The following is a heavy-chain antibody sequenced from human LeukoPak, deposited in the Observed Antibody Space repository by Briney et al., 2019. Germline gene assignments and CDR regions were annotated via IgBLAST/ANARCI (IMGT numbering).Heavy chain of an antibody. CDR3: AGASAFDI. Sequence: PSETLSLTCAVYGGSFSGYYWSWIRQPPGKGLEWIGEINHSGSTNYNPSLKSRVTISVDTSKNQFSLKLSSVTAADTAVYYCAGASAFDIWGQGTMVTVSS. CDR1: GGSFSGYY. J-gene: IGHJ3*02. CDR2: INHSGST. V-gene: IGHV4-34*01.